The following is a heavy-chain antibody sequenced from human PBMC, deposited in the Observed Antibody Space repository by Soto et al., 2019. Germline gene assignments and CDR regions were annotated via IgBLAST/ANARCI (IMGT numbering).Heavy chain of an antibody. Sequence: ASVKVSCKASGGTFSSYAISWVRQAPGQGLVLMGGIIPFFGTANFAQNFQGRVTITADEPTSTAYMELSSLRSEDTAVYYCARGTYYYDSSGYYGYWGQGTLVTVSS. D-gene: IGHD3-22*01. CDR1: GGTFSSYA. CDR2: IIPFFGTA. J-gene: IGHJ4*02. V-gene: IGHV1-69*13. CDR3: ARGTYYYDSSGYYGY.